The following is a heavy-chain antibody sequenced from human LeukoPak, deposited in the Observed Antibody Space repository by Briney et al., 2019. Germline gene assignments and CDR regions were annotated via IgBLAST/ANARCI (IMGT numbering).Heavy chain of an antibody. CDR2: IYSGGST. D-gene: IGHD1-26*01. CDR1: GFTVSSYY. J-gene: IGHJ6*03. CDR3: AKVAEVGATGYYYYMDV. Sequence: GGSLRLSCAASGFTVSSYYMNWVRQAPGKGLEWVSVIYSGGSTYYADSVKGRFTISRDNSKNTLYLQMNSLRAEDTAVYYCAKVAEVGATGYYYYMDVWGKGTTVTISS. V-gene: IGHV3-66*01.